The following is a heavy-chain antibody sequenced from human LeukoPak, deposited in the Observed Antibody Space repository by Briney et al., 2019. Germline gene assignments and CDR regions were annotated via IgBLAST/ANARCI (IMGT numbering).Heavy chain of an antibody. Sequence: GGSPRLSCTASGFTFSGYSMNWIRQAPGKGLEWVSSFGTRSTSLYHAGSVKGRFAISRDNAKNSLYLQMNSLRAEDTALYYCAREVSEGFDFWGQGTLVTVSS. CDR1: GFTFSGYS. V-gene: IGHV3-21*01. CDR2: FGTRSTSL. J-gene: IGHJ4*02. CDR3: AREVSEGFDF. D-gene: IGHD3-22*01.